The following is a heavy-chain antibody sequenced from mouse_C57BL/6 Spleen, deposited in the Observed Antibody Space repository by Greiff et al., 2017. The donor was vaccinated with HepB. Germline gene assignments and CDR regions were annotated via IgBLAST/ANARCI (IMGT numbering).Heavy chain of an antibody. Sequence: EVHLVESGGGLVQPGGSLKLSCAASGFTFSDYGMAWVRQAPRKGPEWVAFISNLAYSIYYADTVTGRLTISRENAKNTLYLEMSSLRSEDTAMYYCARGSTMVTTGFAYWGQGTLVTVSA. CDR3: ARGSTMVTTGFAY. V-gene: IGHV5-15*01. J-gene: IGHJ3*01. CDR2: ISNLAYSI. D-gene: IGHD2-2*01. CDR1: GFTFSDYG.